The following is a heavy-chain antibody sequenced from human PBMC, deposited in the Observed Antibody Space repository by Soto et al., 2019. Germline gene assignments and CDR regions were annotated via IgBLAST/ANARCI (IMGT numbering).Heavy chain of an antibody. CDR1: GGSVNNGNYY. J-gene: IGHJ5*02. V-gene: IGHV4-61*01. CDR2: IYYSGST. CDR3: ARYPGVDLSARWFAP. D-gene: IGHD2-8*01. Sequence: QVQLQESGPGLGKPSEPLTLTCTVSGGSVNNGNYYWSCIRQPPGKGLEWIGHIYYSGSTNYNPSLNSRVIISIDTSKKKFTLKLRSVNTADTAGYFCARYPGVDLSARWFAPWGQRDLVTVS.